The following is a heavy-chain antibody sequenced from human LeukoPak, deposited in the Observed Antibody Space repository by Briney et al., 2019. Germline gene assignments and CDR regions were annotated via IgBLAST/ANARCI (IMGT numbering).Heavy chain of an antibody. Sequence: SETLSLTCAVYGGSFSGYYWSWIRQPPGKGLEWIGEINHSGSTNYNPSLKSRVTISVDTSKNQFSLKLSSVTAADTAVYYCARGRSNRSRIRSFGPLDYWGQGTLVTVSS. CDR2: INHSGST. CDR1: GGSFSGYY. V-gene: IGHV4-34*01. J-gene: IGHJ4*02. CDR3: ARGRSNRSRIRSFGPLDY. D-gene: IGHD3-16*02.